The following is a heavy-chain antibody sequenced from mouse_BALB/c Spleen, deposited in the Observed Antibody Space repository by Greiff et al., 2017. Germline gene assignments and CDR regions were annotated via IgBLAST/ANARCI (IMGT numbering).Heavy chain of an antibody. Sequence: EVQRVESGGGLVQPGGSLKLSCAASGFTFSSYGMSWVRQTPDKRLELVATINSNGGSTYYPDSVKGRVTISRDNAKNTLYLQMSSLKSEDTAMYYCARDPWFAYWGQGTLVTVSA. CDR3: ARDPWFAY. J-gene: IGHJ3*01. V-gene: IGHV5-6-3*01. CDR1: GFTFSSYG. CDR2: INSNGGST.